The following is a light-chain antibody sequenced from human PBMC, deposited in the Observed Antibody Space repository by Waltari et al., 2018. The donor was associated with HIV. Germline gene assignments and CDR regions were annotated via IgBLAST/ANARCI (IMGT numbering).Light chain of an antibody. CDR2: WAS. V-gene: IGKV4-1*01. Sequence: DIVMSQSPDSLTMSLGERATINCQSSQNVLNVTKNKFYLTWFQQKPGQPPKLLIYWASTRESGVPDRFSGSGSGTNCTLTINSLQAEDVGIYYCQQCFSAPFTFGHGTNLKIK. CDR3: QQCFSAPFT. CDR1: QNVLNVTKNKFY. J-gene: IGKJ2*01.